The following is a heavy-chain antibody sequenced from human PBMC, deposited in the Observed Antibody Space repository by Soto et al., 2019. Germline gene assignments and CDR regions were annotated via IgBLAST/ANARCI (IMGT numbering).Heavy chain of an antibody. CDR1: GFTFSSYA. V-gene: IGHV3-23*01. CDR2: ISGSGGST. CDR3: AKVFAEVVRAARVYYGMDV. J-gene: IGHJ6*02. Sequence: PGGSLRLSCASSGFTFSSYAMSWVRQAPGKGLEWVSAISGSGGSTYYADSVKGRFTISRDNSKNTLYLQMNSLRAEDTAVYYCAKVFAEVVRAARVYYGMDVWGQGTKVTVS. D-gene: IGHD2-2*01.